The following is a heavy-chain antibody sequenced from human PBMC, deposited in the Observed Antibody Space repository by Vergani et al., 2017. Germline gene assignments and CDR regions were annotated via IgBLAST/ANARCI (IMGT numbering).Heavy chain of an antibody. D-gene: IGHD1-7*01. CDR1: GFTFNIYA. CDR3: AKSRILSNNWNSPIFDY. Sequence: EVRLLESGGGLVQPGGSLRLSCAASGFTFNIYAMSWVRQAPGKGLEWVSTITYNGGRTYYADSVTGRFTISRDNSKNTLFLQMNSLRAEDTAVYYCAKSRILSNNWNSPIFDYWGQGTLVTVSS. CDR2: ITYNGGRT. V-gene: IGHV3-23*01. J-gene: IGHJ4*02.